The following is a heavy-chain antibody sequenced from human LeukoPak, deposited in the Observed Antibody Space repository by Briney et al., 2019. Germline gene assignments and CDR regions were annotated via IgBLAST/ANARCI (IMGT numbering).Heavy chain of an antibody. D-gene: IGHD1-26*01. J-gene: IGHJ4*02. V-gene: IGHV3-64*01. CDR3: ARDSGVGASGFDY. Sequence: GGSPRLSCAASGFTFSSYAMHWVRQAPGKGLEYVSAISSNGGSTYYANSVKGRFTISRDNSKNTLYLQMGSLRAEDMAVYYCARDSGVGASGFDYWGQGTLVTVSS. CDR2: ISSNGGST. CDR1: GFTFSSYA.